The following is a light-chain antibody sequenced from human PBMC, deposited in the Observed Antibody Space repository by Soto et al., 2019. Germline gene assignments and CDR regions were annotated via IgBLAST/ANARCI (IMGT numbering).Light chain of an antibody. CDR2: GAS. CDR1: QSVSSSY. Sequence: EIVLTQSPGTLSLSPGQRATLSCRASQSVSSSYLAWYQQKTGQAPRLLIYGASSRATGIPDRFSGSGSGTDFTLTVSRLEPEDFALYYCQQYGSSPRTFAQGTKVDIK. V-gene: IGKV3-20*01. CDR3: QQYGSSPRT. J-gene: IGKJ1*01.